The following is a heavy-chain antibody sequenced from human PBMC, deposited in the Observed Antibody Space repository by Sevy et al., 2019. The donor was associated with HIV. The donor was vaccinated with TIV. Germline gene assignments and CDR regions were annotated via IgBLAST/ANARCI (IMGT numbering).Heavy chain of an antibody. J-gene: IGHJ4*02. CDR2: ISWNSGSI. CDR1: GFTFDDYA. Sequence: GGSLRLSCAASGFTFDDYAMHWVQQAPGKGLEWVSGISWNSGSIGYADSVKGRFTISRDNAKNSLYLQMNSLRAEDTALYYCAKIKRGYSYGSPYFDYWGQGTLVTVSS. V-gene: IGHV3-9*01. CDR3: AKIKRGYSYGSPYFDY. D-gene: IGHD5-18*01.